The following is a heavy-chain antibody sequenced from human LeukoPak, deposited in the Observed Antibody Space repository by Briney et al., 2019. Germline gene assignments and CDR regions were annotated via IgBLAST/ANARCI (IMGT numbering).Heavy chain of an antibody. CDR3: ARALFQVPYYFDF. Sequence: GGSLRLSCEASAFSFTNYWMYWVRQASGKGLAWVSAINTDGSTTTYADSVKGRFTISRDNARNTLYLQMNSLRAEDTAVYYCARALFQVPYYFDFWGQGTLVTVSS. CDR1: AFSFTNYW. D-gene: IGHD2-2*01. J-gene: IGHJ4*02. CDR2: INTDGSTT. V-gene: IGHV3-74*01.